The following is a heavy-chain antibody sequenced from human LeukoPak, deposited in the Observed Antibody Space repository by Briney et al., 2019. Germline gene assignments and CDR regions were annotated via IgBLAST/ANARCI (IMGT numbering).Heavy chain of an antibody. D-gene: IGHD3-3*01. CDR1: GGSFSGYY. CDR3: ARQAQDFWSGYSPYYYYYMDV. CDR2: INHSGST. Sequence: SETLSLTCAVYGGSFSGYYWSWIHQPPGKGLEWIGEINHSGSTNYNPSLKSRVTISVDTSKNQFSLKLSSVTAADTAVYYCARQAQDFWSGYSPYYYYYMDVWGKGTTVTVSS. V-gene: IGHV4-34*01. J-gene: IGHJ6*03.